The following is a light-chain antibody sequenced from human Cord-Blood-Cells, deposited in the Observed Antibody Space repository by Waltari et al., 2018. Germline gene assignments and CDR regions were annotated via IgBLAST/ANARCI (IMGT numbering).Light chain of an antibody. J-gene: IGLJ2*01. CDR3: SSYAGSNKLV. V-gene: IGLV2-8*01. CDR2: EVS. Sequence: QSALTQPPSASGSPGQSVTLSCTGTSSDVGGYNYVSWYPQHPGKTPKLMIDEVSQRPSGVPERFSGSKSGNTASLTASGLQAEDEADYYWSSYAGSNKLVFGGGTKLTVL. CDR1: SSDVGGYNY.